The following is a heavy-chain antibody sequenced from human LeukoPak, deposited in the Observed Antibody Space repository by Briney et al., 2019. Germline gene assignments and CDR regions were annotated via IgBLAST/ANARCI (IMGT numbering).Heavy chain of an antibody. J-gene: IGHJ6*03. D-gene: IGHD3-22*01. CDR3: ARGPGGRSGYYPLEDYYYYYYMDV. CDR1: GYTFTSYG. Sequence: GASVKVSCKASGYTFTSYGINWVRQAPGQGLEWMGWIRVYNGNTNYAQKLQGRVTMTTDTSTSTAYMELRSLRSDDTAVYYCARGPGGRSGYYPLEDYYYYYYMDVWGQGTLVTVSS. V-gene: IGHV1-18*01. CDR2: IRVYNGNT.